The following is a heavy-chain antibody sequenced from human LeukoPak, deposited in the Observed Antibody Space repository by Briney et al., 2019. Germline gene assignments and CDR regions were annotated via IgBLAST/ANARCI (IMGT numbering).Heavy chain of an antibody. J-gene: IGHJ4*02. Sequence: PGRSLRLSCAASGFTFSSYGMHWVRQAPGKGLEWVAVISYDGSNKYYADSVKGRFTISRDNSKNTLYLQMNSLRAEDTAVYYCAKSSRAATDSFDYWGQGTLVTVSS. V-gene: IGHV3-30*18. D-gene: IGHD2-21*01. CDR1: GFTFSSYG. CDR3: AKSSRAATDSFDY. CDR2: ISYDGSNK.